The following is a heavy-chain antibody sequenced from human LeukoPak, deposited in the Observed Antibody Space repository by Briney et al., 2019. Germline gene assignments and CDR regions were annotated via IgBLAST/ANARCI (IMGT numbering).Heavy chain of an antibody. Sequence: PGGSLRLSCAASGFTFSDYYMSWIRQAPGKGLEWVSYISSSGSTIYYADSVKGRFTISRDNAKNSLYLQMNSLRAEDTAVYYCARSLGSGWLYYYYYYGMDVWGQGTTVTVSS. V-gene: IGHV3-11*01. CDR1: GFTFSDYY. D-gene: IGHD6-19*01. CDR3: ARSLGSGWLYYYYYYGMDV. J-gene: IGHJ6*02. CDR2: ISSSGSTI.